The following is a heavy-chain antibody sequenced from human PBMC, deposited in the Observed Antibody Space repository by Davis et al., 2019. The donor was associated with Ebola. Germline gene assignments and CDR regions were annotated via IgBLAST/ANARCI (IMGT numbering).Heavy chain of an antibody. CDR2: ISWNSATI. Sequence: PGGSLRLSCAASGFTFNAYDMHWVRQPPGKGLEWVSGISWNSATIGYADSVQGRFSIPRDSAKNSLYLQMNSLRPEDTALYYCAKDPGGSSFHWGQGTLVTVSS. D-gene: IGHD6-6*01. CDR1: GFTFNAYD. V-gene: IGHV3-9*01. J-gene: IGHJ4*02. CDR3: AKDPGGSSFH.